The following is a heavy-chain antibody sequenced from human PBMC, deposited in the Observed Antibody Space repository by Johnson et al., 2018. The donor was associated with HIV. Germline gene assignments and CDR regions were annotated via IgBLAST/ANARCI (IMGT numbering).Heavy chain of an antibody. D-gene: IGHD5-24*01. V-gene: IGHV3-30*03. J-gene: IGHJ3*02. CDR1: GFIFSRYG. CDR3: AREKGMTTIRDAFDI. Sequence: VQLVESGGGVVQPGRSLRLSCAASGFIFSRYGMHWVRQAPGKGLEWVAVIAADGSNDFYADSVKGRFTISRDNSKNTLYLQMNSLRPEDTAVYFCAREKGMTTIRDAFDIWGQGTMGTVSS. CDR2: IAADGSND.